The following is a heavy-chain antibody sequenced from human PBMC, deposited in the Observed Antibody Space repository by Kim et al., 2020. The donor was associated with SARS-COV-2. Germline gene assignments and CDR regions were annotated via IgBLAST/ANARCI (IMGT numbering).Heavy chain of an antibody. CDR1: GASISATSHY. D-gene: IGHD3-10*01. CDR2: VYFSGST. J-gene: IGHJ5*01. V-gene: IGHV4-39*07. Sequence: SETLSLTCTVSGASISATSHYWGWIRQPPGRGLEWIGTVYFSGSTFYNPALKSRVTMSVDTSKNQFSLSLGSVTAADTAVDYCSRVPSFYYTSGIYRWF. CDR3: SRVPSFYYTSGIYRWF.